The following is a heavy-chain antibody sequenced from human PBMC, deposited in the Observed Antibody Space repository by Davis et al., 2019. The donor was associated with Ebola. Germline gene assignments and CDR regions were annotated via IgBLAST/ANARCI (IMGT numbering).Heavy chain of an antibody. Sequence: SETLSLTCTVSGGSISSSSYYWGWIRQPPGKGLEWIGSIYYSGSTYYNPSLKSRVTISVDASKNQFSLRLGSVTAADTAVYYCASGGISLIRGVILHSFDYWGQGNLVTVSS. J-gene: IGHJ4*02. CDR3: ASGGISLIRGVILHSFDY. CDR2: IYYSGST. V-gene: IGHV4-39*01. D-gene: IGHD3-10*01. CDR1: GGSISSSSYY.